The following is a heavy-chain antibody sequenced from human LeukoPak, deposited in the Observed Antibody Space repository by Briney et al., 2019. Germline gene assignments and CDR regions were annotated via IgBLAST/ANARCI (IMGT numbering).Heavy chain of an antibody. CDR1: GGTFSSYA. CDR3: ARDGKRLKLDY. CDR2: IIPIFGTA. J-gene: IGHJ4*02. Sequence: SVKVSCKASGGTFSSYAIRWVRQAPGQGLEWMGRIIPIFGTANYAQKFQGRVTITTDESTSTAYMELSSLRSEDTAVYYCARDGKRLKLDYWGQGTLVTVSS. V-gene: IGHV1-69*05. D-gene: IGHD6-25*01.